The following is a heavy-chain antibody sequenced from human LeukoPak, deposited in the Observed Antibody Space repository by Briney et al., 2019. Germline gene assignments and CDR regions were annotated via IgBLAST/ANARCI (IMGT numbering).Heavy chain of an antibody. D-gene: IGHD6-13*01. Sequence: GRSLRLSCAASGFTFDDYAIHWVRQAPGKGLEWVSGIDWNSDSLGYADSVKGRFTISRDNAKNSLYLQMNSLTIEDTGMYYCAKSDRGSSWYVYYFQHWGQGTLVTVSP. CDR3: AKSDRGSSWYVYYFQH. CDR2: IDWNSDSL. CDR1: GFTFDDYA. V-gene: IGHV3-9*01. J-gene: IGHJ1*01.